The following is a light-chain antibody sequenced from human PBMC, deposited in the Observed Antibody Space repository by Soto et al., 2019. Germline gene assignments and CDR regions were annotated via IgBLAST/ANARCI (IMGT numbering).Light chain of an antibody. J-gene: IGKJ4*01. CDR3: HQSYSSWLT. CDR2: AAS. V-gene: IGKV1-39*01. Sequence: DVHLAQSPSSLSAAVGDRVTITCRARQSINNYLNWYKQKPGEAPKLLVYAASTLQDGVPSRFSGSGSGTDFTLTISRLQPEDFAVYYCHQSYSSWLTFGGGTKGE. CDR1: QSINNY.